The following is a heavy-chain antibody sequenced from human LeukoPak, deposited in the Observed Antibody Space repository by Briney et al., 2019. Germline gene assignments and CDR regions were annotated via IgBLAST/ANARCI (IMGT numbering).Heavy chain of an antibody. Sequence: PGGSLRLSCAASGFSVSGNYMTWVRQAPGKGLEWVSVIYSGGSTYYADSVKGRFTISRDNSKNMLYLQMNSVRAEDTAVYYCAGRTETSCSVTGGDYWGQGTLVTVSS. J-gene: IGHJ4*02. V-gene: IGHV3-53*01. CDR3: AGRTETSCSVTGGDY. CDR1: GFSVSGNY. D-gene: IGHD2-2*01. CDR2: IYSGGST.